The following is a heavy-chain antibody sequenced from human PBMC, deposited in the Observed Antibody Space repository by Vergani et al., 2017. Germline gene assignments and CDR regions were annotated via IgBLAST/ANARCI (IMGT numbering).Heavy chain of an antibody. D-gene: IGHD1-26*01. CDR1: GFTFSTYA. CDR3: ARDLGGQTDY. Sequence: EVQLLESGGSLKQPGGSVRLSCAASGFTFSTYAMHWVRQAPGKGLEWVSYISSSGSTIYYADSVKGRFTISRDNAKNSLYLQMNSLRAEDTAVYYCARDLGGQTDYWGQGTLVTVSS. V-gene: IGHV3-48*04. J-gene: IGHJ4*02. CDR2: ISSSGSTI.